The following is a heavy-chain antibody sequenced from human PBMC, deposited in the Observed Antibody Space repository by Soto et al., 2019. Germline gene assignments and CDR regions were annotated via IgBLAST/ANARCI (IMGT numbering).Heavy chain of an antibody. V-gene: IGHV1-69*06. CDR2: IIPIFGTA. D-gene: IGHD2-21*02. J-gene: IGHJ6*02. Sequence: SVKVSCKASGGTFSSYAISWVRQAPGQGLEWMGGIIPIFGTANYAQKFQGRVTITADKSTSTAYMELSSLRSEDTAVYYCVISDGALGYYYGMDVWGQGTTVTVSS. CDR3: VISDGALGYYYGMDV. CDR1: GGTFSSYA.